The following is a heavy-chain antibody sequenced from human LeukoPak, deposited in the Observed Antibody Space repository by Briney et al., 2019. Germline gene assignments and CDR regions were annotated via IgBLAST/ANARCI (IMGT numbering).Heavy chain of an antibody. Sequence: SETLSLTCTVSGGSISSSSYYWSWIRQPAGKGLEWIGRIYTSGSTNYNPSLKSRVTMSVDTSKNQFSLKLSSVTAADTAVYYCARDRYYYDSSPRAFDIWGQGTMVTVSS. J-gene: IGHJ3*02. CDR3: ARDRYYYDSSPRAFDI. V-gene: IGHV4-61*02. CDR1: GGSISSSSYY. D-gene: IGHD3-22*01. CDR2: IYTSGST.